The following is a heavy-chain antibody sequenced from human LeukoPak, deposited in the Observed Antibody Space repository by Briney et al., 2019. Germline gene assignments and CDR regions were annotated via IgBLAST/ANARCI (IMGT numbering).Heavy chain of an antibody. J-gene: IGHJ4*02. CDR3: ARNTRYYYGSGSYYHDY. CDR2: IYSGGST. CDR1: GFSVSSNY. V-gene: IGHV3-53*01. Sequence: GGSLRLSCAASGFSVSSNYMSWVRQAPGKGLEWVSVIYSGGSTYYADSVKGRFTISRDNSKNTLYLQMNSLRAEDTAVYYCARNTRYYYGSGSYYHDYWGQGTLVTVSS. D-gene: IGHD3-10*01.